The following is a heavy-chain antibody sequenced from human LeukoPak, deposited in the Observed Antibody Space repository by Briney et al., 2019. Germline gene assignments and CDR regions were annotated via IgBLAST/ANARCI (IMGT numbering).Heavy chain of an antibody. Sequence: GGSLRLSCAASGFTFSSYWMHWVRQAPGKGLVWVSRIDNDGGSTTYADSVEGRLTISRDNAENTLYLQINSLRAEDTAVYYCARARISGTAHFDFWGQGTLVTVSS. CDR3: ARARISGTAHFDF. D-gene: IGHD1-20*01. V-gene: IGHV3-74*01. J-gene: IGHJ4*02. CDR1: GFTFSSYW. CDR2: IDNDGGST.